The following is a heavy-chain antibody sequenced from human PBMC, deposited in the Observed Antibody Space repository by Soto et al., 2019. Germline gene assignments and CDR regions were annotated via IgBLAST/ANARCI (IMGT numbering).Heavy chain of an antibody. CDR2: IKQDGSEK. J-gene: IGHJ4*02. V-gene: IGHV3-7*03. D-gene: IGHD3-22*01. CDR1: GFTFSSYW. Sequence: EVQLVESGGGLVQPGGSLRLSCAASGFTFSSYWMSWVRQAPGKGLEWVANIKQDGSEKYYVDSVKGRFTISRDNAKNSLYLQMNSLRAEDTAVYYCARETLTYYYDSSGYYSFDYWGQGTLVTVSS. CDR3: ARETLTYYYDSSGYYSFDY.